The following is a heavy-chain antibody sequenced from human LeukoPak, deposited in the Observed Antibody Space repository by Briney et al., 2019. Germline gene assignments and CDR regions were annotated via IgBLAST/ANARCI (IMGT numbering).Heavy chain of an antibody. D-gene: IGHD3-10*01. Sequence: SETLSLTCTASGASISSTTYYWGWIRHPPGKGLEWIGSIYYSGNTYYNPSLRSRVTISVDRSINQFSLKLSSATAADTAVYYCARHLYYYGSGSYSMYFYYFMDVWGKGTTVTVSS. CDR2: IYYSGNT. CDR3: ARHLYYYGSGSYSMYFYYFMDV. V-gene: IGHV4-39*01. J-gene: IGHJ6*03. CDR1: GASISSTTYY.